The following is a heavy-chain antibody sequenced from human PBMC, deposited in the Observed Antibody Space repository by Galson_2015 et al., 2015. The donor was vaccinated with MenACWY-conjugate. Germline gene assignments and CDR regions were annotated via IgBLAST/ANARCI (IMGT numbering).Heavy chain of an antibody. CDR1: EFTFTGYE. D-gene: IGHD5-18*01. J-gene: IGHJ6*03. CDR3: ARVGTWIHQYFYYMDV. CDR2: ISKSGSPI. V-gene: IGHV3-48*03. Sequence: SLRLSCAASEFTFTGYEFNWVRQAPGKGLEWLSYISKSGSPIYYADSVKGRFTISRDNMKKSLFLEMNSLRAGDTGVYYCARVGTWIHQYFYYMDVWGKG.